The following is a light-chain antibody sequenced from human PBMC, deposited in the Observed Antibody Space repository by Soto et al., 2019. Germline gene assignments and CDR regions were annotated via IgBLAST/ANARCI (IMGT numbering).Light chain of an antibody. CDR1: QNMDTW. CDR2: TAS. V-gene: IGKV1-5*03. J-gene: IGKJ1*01. CDR3: QQYSDYSRA. Sequence: IQMTQSPSTLSASIGDRITISCRASQNMDTWLAWYQQRPGEAPKLLIYTASNLESGVPSRFSGSGSGTDFTLTITGLQPDDFATYFCQQYSDYSRAFGQGTKLEIK.